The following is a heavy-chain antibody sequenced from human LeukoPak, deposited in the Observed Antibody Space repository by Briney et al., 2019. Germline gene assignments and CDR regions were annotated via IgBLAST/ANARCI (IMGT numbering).Heavy chain of an antibody. CDR2: IYYSGST. Sequence: SETLSLTCTVTGGSISSYYWSWIRQPPGKGLEWIGYIYYSGSTNYNPSLKSRVTISVDTSKNQFSLKLSSVTAADTAVYYCARVPGRGNYFDYWGQGTLVTVSS. V-gene: IGHV4-59*01. J-gene: IGHJ4*02. CDR3: ARVPGRGNYFDY. CDR1: GGSISSYY. D-gene: IGHD3-10*01.